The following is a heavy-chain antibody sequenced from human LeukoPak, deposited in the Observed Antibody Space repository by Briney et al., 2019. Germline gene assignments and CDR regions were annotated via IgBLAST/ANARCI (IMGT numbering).Heavy chain of an antibody. CDR2: ISGSGGST. V-gene: IGHV3-23*01. CDR3: AFLRDYDFWSGYP. CDR1: GFTFSSYA. D-gene: IGHD3-3*01. J-gene: IGHJ5*02. Sequence: GGSLRLSCAASGFTFSSYAISWVRQAPGEGLEWVSAISGSGGSTYYADSVKGRFTISRDNSKNTLYLQMNSLRAEDTAVYYCAFLRDYDFWSGYPWGQGTLVTVSS.